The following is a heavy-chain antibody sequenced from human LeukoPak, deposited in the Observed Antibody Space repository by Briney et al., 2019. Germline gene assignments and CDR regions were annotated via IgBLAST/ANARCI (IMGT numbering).Heavy chain of an antibody. CDR1: GFTVSSNY. Sequence: GGSLRLSCAASGFTVSSNYMSWVRQAPGKGLEWVSVIYSGGSTYYADSVKGRFTISRDNSKNTLYLQMNSLRAEDTAVYYCASTAGFDSSGYTDYWGQGTLVTISS. CDR3: ASTAGFDSSGYTDY. CDR2: IYSGGST. V-gene: IGHV3-66*01. D-gene: IGHD3-22*01. J-gene: IGHJ4*02.